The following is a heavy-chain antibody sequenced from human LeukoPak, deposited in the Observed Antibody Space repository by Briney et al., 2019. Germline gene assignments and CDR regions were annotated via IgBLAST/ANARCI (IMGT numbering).Heavy chain of an antibody. CDR1: GYTFTSYG. V-gene: IGHV1-18*01. Sequence: ASVKVSCKASGYTFTSYGISWVRQAPGQRLEWMGWISTYSDKTNYVQRLQGRVTMTTDTSTSTAYMELRSLTSDDTAVYYCARDHCSGGNCNAYYDFWGQGALVTVSS. CDR2: ISTYSDKT. CDR3: ARDHCSGGNCNAYYDF. J-gene: IGHJ4*02. D-gene: IGHD2-15*01.